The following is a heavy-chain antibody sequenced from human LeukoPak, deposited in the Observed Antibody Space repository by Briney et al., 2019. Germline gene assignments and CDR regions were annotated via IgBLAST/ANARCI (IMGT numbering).Heavy chain of an antibody. D-gene: IGHD2-2*01. Sequence: GGSLRLSCAASGNYWMHWVRQAPGKGLVWVSHINSDGSWTTYADSVKGRFTISKDNAKNTVYLQMNNLRAEDTAVYYCVSFYETYWGRGTLVTVSS. J-gene: IGHJ4*02. CDR2: INSDGSWT. CDR3: VSFYETY. V-gene: IGHV3-74*01. CDR1: GNYW.